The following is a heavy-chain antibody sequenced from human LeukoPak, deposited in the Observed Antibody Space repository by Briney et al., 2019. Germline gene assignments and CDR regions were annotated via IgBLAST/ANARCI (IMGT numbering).Heavy chain of an antibody. CDR2: ISGSGGST. D-gene: IGHD6-25*01. J-gene: IGHJ3*02. CDR1: GSTFSSYA. CDR3: AKVGSGNVRGDAFDI. V-gene: IGHV3-23*01. Sequence: GGSMRPSCAASGSTFSSYAMSCVRQARGKGVEWVSAISGSGGSTYYADSVQDRFTISRDNSKNTLYLQMNSLRAEDTAVYYCAKVGSGNVRGDAFDIWGQGTRVTVSS.